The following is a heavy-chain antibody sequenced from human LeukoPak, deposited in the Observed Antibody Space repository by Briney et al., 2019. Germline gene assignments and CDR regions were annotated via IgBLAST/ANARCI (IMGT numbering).Heavy chain of an antibody. CDR2: IKQDGSEK. D-gene: IGHD3-22*01. CDR1: GFTFSSYW. CDR3: AREYYYDSSGYLPPDY. J-gene: IGHJ4*02. V-gene: IGHV3-7*01. Sequence: GRSLRLSCAASGFTFSSYWMSWVRQAPGKGLEWVANIKQDGSEKYYVDSVKGRFTISRDNAKNSLYLQMNSLRAEDTAVYYCAREYYYDSSGYLPPDYWGQGTLVTVSS.